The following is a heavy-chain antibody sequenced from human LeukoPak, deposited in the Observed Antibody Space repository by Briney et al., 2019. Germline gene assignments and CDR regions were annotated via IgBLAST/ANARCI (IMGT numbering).Heavy chain of an antibody. CDR2: IIPILGIA. Sequence: SVKVSCKASGGTFSSYAISWVRQAPGQGLEWMGRIIPILGIANYAQKFQGRVTITADKSTSTAYMELSSLRSEDTAVYYCARPRNAGSGRPFDYWGQGTLVTVSS. J-gene: IGHJ4*02. CDR3: ARPRNAGSGRPFDY. V-gene: IGHV1-69*04. CDR1: GGTFSSYA. D-gene: IGHD3-10*01.